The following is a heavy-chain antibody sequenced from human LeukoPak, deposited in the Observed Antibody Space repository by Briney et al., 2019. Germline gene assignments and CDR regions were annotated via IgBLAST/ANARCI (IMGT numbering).Heavy chain of an antibody. J-gene: IGHJ4*02. CDR2: ININEGP. V-gene: IGHV4-4*07. D-gene: IGHD5-18*01. CDR1: GGSISIYH. CDR3: ARGGDSYGPDFDY. Sequence: SETLSLTCTVSGGSISIYHWSWIRQPAGKGLEWIGHININEGPKYNPSLRSRVTMSADTSRNQYSLKLSSVTAADTAVYFCARGGDSYGPDFDYWGQGTLVTVSS.